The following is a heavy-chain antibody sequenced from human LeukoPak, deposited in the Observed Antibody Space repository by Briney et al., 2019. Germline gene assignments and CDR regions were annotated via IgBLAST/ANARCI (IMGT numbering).Heavy chain of an antibody. CDR1: GGSISSSSYY. V-gene: IGHV4-39*07. D-gene: IGHD6-13*01. CDR3: ARDRGYSSSWYVWFDP. CDR2: IYYSGST. J-gene: IGHJ5*02. Sequence: SETLSLTCTVSGGSISSSSYYWGWIRQPPGKGLEWIGSIYYSGSTYYNPSLKSRVTISVDTSKNQFSLKLSSVTAADTAVYYCARDRGYSSSWYVWFDPWGQGTLVTVSS.